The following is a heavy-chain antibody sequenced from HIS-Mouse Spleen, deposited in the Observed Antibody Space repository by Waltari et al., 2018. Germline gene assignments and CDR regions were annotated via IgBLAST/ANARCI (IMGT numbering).Heavy chain of an antibody. CDR2: IYYSGST. D-gene: IGHD3-3*01. J-gene: IGHJ5*02. CDR3: ARSPYYDFWSGYSDNWFDP. V-gene: IGHV4-31*03. CDR1: CGSISSGRSV. Sequence: QVQLQESGPGLVKPSQTLSLTCTVPCGSISSGRSVWSWIRQHPGKGLEWIGYIYYSGSTYYNPSLKSRVTISVDTSKNQFSLKLSSVTAADTAVYYCARSPYYDFWSGYSDNWFDPWGQGTLVTVSS.